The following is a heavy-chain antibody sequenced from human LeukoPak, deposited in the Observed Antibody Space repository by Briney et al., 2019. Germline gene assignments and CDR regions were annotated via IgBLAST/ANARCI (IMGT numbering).Heavy chain of an antibody. V-gene: IGHV3-30*18. CDR3: AKDPLVSMIVVVPHFDY. CDR1: GFTFSSYG. J-gene: IGHJ4*02. Sequence: PGGSLRLSCAASGFTFSSYGMHWGRQAPGKGLEWVAVISYDGSNKYYADSVKGRFTISRENSKNTLYLQMNSLRAEDTAVYYCAKDPLVSMIVVVPHFDYWGQGTLVTVSS. CDR2: ISYDGSNK. D-gene: IGHD3-22*01.